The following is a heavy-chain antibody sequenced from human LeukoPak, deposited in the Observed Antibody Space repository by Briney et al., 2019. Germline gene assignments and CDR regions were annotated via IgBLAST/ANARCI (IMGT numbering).Heavy chain of an antibody. Sequence: ASVKVSCESCGYMFTAPYIHWMRQAPGQGLEWMGWINPNSGGTRYAQTFQGRITVTRDTSTSTAYMELSGLRDDDTAVYYCARVGYCTKGVCMNYDYWGQGTLVTVSS. V-gene: IGHV1-2*02. CDR3: ARVGYCTKGVCMNYDY. J-gene: IGHJ4*02. D-gene: IGHD2-8*01. CDR2: INPNSGGT. CDR1: GYMFTAPY.